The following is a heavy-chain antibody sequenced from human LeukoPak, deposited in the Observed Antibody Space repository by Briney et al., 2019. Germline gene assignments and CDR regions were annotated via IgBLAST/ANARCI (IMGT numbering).Heavy chain of an antibody. D-gene: IGHD5/OR15-5a*01. V-gene: IGHV3-30*02. CDR2: IRYDGSNK. CDR3: GKGPGYSVYDNLPHH. J-gene: IGHJ5*02. Sequence: GGSLRLSCAASGLTFSSYGMHWVRQAPGKGLEWVAFIRYDGSNKYYADSVKGRFTISRDNSNNTLILHMNSLRAEDTAVYYCGKGPGYSVYDNLPHHWGQGTLVIVSS. CDR1: GLTFSSYG.